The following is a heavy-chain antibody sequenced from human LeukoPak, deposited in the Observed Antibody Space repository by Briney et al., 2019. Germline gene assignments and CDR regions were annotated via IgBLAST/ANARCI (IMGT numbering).Heavy chain of an antibody. V-gene: IGHV3-48*04. Sequence: SYISSSSTTIYYADSVKGRFTISRDNAKNSLYLQMNSLRAEDTAVYYCARGSALAALFDYWGQGTLVTVSS. D-gene: IGHD6-6*01. CDR2: ISSSSTTI. CDR3: ARGSALAALFDY. J-gene: IGHJ4*02.